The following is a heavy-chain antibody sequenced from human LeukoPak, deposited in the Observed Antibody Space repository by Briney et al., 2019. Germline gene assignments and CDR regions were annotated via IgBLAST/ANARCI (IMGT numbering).Heavy chain of an antibody. CDR1: GFTFAGYD. V-gene: IGHV1-46*04. CDR3: VQDEDGIRDFERGGPDY. Sequence: ASVKVSCEASGFTFAGYDMHWVRQAPGQGLEWMGIISPSGGSTSYAEKLQGRVTMTRDTSTSTVYMELSSLRSEDTAVYFCVQDEDGIRDFERGGPDYWGQGTLVTVSS. D-gene: IGHD3-9*01. CDR2: ISPSGGST. J-gene: IGHJ4*02.